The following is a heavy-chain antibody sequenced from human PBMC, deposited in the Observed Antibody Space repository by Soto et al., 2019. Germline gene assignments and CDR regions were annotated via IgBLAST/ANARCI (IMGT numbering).Heavy chain of an antibody. D-gene: IGHD5-12*01. V-gene: IGHV1-18*01. CDR2: ISTYNSNT. CDR1: GYTFTSYG. CDR3: ARVGGDVVATTGYFDY. Sequence: ASVKVSCKASGYTFTSYGISWVRQAPGQEHKWMGWISTYNSNTNYAQKQQGRVTMTTDTSTSTAYMDLRSLRSDGTAVYYCARVGGDVVATTGYFDYWGQGTVVTVCS. J-gene: IGHJ4*02.